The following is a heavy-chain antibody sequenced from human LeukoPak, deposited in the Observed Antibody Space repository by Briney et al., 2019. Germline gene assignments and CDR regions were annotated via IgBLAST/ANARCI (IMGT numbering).Heavy chain of an antibody. CDR1: GGSISSNGYY. CDR3: ARHRGNSYGPIDY. Sequence: SETLSLTCTVSGGSISSNGYYWGWIRQPPGQGLEGIGSMYHSGYTYYNPSLKSRVTISLDTSKNQFSLKLSSVTAADTAVYYCARHRGNSYGPIDYWGQGTLVTVPS. D-gene: IGHD5-18*01. V-gene: IGHV4-39*01. CDR2: MYHSGYT. J-gene: IGHJ4*02.